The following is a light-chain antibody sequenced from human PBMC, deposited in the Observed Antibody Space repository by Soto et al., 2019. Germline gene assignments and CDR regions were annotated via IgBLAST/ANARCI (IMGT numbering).Light chain of an antibody. CDR3: ALYVGTGTVV. J-gene: IGLJ2*01. Sequence: QAVVSQEPSFSVSPGGTVTLTCGLTSGSVLTSYYPTWYQQTPGKAPRPLIYSTNIRSSGVPDRFSGSILGNKAALTITGAQADDESDYYCALYVGTGTVVFGGGTKLTVL. CDR2: STN. CDR1: SGSVLTSYY. V-gene: IGLV8-61*01.